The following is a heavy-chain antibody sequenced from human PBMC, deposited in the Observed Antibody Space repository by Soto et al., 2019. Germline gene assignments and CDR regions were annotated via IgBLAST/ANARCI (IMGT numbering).Heavy chain of an antibody. D-gene: IGHD2-2*01. Sequence: EVQLLESGGGLVQPGGSLRLSCAASGFTFSSYAMSWVRQAPGKGLEWVTAINGGSTTYYADSVKGRFTISRDNSKNTLYLQMDSLRAEDTALYYCAREKLRSRKRFSVYRLDVWGQGTTVTVSS. CDR3: AREKLRSRKRFSVYRLDV. J-gene: IGHJ6*02. V-gene: IGHV3-23*01. CDR1: GFTFSSYA. CDR2: INGGSTT.